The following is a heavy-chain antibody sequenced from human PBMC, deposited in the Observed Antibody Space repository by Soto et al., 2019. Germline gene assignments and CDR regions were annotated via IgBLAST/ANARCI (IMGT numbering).Heavy chain of an antibody. J-gene: IGHJ3*02. D-gene: IGHD3-10*01. CDR2: INSDGSNT. Sequence: GGLRLSCAAPRFTFNIYWMHWVRQAPGKGLVWVSRINSDGSNTTYADSVKGRFTISRDNAKNTLYLQMNSLRAEDTGVYYCVRDFGEVGSTAVFDIWGLGTMVTVSS. CDR1: RFTFNIYW. V-gene: IGHV3-74*01. CDR3: VRDFGEVGSTAVFDI.